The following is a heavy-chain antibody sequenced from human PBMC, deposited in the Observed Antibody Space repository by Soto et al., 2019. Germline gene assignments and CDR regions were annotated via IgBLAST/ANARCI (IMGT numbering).Heavy chain of an antibody. J-gene: IGHJ4*02. CDR2: INAGNGNT. Sequence: GASVEIACKASGYTVTIHAMHWVRQAPGQRLEWMGWINAGNGNTKYSQKFQGRVTITRDTSASTAYMELSSLRSEDTAVYYCARGDYYDIHDYWGQGTLVTVSS. D-gene: IGHD3-22*01. CDR3: ARGDYYDIHDY. CDR1: GYTVTIHA. V-gene: IGHV1-3*01.